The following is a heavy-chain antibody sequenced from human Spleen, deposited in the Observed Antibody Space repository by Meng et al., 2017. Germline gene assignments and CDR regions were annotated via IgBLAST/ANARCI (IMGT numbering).Heavy chain of an antibody. CDR1: HYTFTGYG. Sequence: QVQVVQSGAEVKRPGASVKVSCKASHYTFTGYGVSWFRQAPGQGLEWMGWVNTNTGNPTYAQGLTGRFVFSVDTSVNTAYLHISSLEPEDTAVYYCARAIFALANSDYWGQGTLVTVSS. CDR2: VNTNTGNP. CDR3: ARAIFALANSDY. J-gene: IGHJ4*02. V-gene: IGHV7-4-1*02. D-gene: IGHD3-3*01.